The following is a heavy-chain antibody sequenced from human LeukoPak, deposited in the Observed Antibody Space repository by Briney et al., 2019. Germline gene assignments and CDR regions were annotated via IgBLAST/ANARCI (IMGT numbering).Heavy chain of an antibody. Sequence: SETLSFTCTVSGGSINSYYWSWIRQPPGKGLEWIGYISYSGSTNYNPSLKSRVTISVDPSKNQFSLKLSSVAAADTAVYYCARGDNPFDYWGQGTLVTVSS. CDR2: ISYSGST. D-gene: IGHD3-16*01. J-gene: IGHJ4*02. CDR1: GGSINSYY. CDR3: ARGDNPFDY. V-gene: IGHV4-59*01.